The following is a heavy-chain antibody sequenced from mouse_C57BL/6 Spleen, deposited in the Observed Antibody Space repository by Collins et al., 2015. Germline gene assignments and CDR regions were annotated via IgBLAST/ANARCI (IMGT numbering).Heavy chain of an antibody. CDR3: ARDGNYAWFAY. Sequence: QAYLQQSGAELVRPGASVKMSCKASGYTFTSYNMHWVKQTPRQGLEWIGTIYPGNGDTSYNQKFRGKATLTVDKSSSTAYMQLSSLTSKDSAVYFCARDGNYAWFAYWGQGTLVTVSA. CDR1: GYTFTSYN. CDR2: IYPGNGDT. V-gene: IGHV1-12*01. D-gene: IGHD2-1*01. J-gene: IGHJ3*01.